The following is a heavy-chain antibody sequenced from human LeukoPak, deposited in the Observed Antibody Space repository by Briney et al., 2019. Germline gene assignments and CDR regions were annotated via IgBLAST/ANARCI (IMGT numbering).Heavy chain of an antibody. J-gene: IGHJ6*03. CDR2: INPSGGST. CDR3: ARGGVPAANDYYYYMDV. Sequence: ASVKVSRKASGYTFSNYYVHWVRQAPGQGLEWMGIINPSGGSTSYAQNFQGRVTMTKDTSTSTVYMELSSLRSEDTAVYYCARGGVPAANDYYYYMDVWGKGTTVTVSS. V-gene: IGHV1-46*01. D-gene: IGHD2-2*01. CDR1: GYTFSNYY.